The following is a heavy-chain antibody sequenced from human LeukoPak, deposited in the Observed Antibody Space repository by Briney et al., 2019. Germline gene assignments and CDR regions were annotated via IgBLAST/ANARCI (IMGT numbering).Heavy chain of an antibody. Sequence: GGSLRLSCAASGFTFSSYGMHWVRQAPGKGLEWVAFIRYDGSNKYYADSVKGRFTISRDNSKNTLYLQMNSLRAEDTAVYYCATNGSGSYYADDAFDIWGQGTVVTVSS. J-gene: IGHJ3*02. D-gene: IGHD1-26*01. CDR2: IRYDGSNK. CDR1: GFTFSSYG. CDR3: ATNGSGSYYADDAFDI. V-gene: IGHV3-30*02.